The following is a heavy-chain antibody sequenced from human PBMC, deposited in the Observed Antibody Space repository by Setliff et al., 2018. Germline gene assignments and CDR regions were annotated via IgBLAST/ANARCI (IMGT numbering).Heavy chain of an antibody. CDR2: VDPSDSYA. CDR1: GYTFSAYW. D-gene: IGHD2-2*01. J-gene: IGHJ5*01. Sequence: GESLKISCQGSGYTFSAYWIGWVRQKPGGGLEWMGKVDPSDSYATYGPSFQGHVIISVDTSINTVYLQWSRLEASDSGIYYCARPIESSRWHPFDSWGQGTLVTVSS. CDR3: ARPIESSRWHPFDS. V-gene: IGHV5-10-1*01.